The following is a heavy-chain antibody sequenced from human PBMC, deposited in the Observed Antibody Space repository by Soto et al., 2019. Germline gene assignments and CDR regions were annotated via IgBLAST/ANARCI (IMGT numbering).Heavy chain of an antibody. CDR3: ARGQEGVVATH. V-gene: IGHV4-34*01. J-gene: IGHJ4*02. D-gene: IGHD5-12*01. Sequence: QVQLQQWGAGLLKPSETLSLNCAVTGGSLSGYYWSWIRQPPGKGLEWIGEVKDGGHTNYSPSLRGRVTISAETPNNQFSLRLNSVTAADTGVYYCARGQEGVVATHWDQGSLVTVSS. CDR1: GGSLSGYY. CDR2: VKDGGHT.